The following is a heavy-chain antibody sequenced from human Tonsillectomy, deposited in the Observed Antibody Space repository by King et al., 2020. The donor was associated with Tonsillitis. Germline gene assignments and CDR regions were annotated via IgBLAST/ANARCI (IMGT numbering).Heavy chain of an antibody. CDR1: GFSLNTTGMC. CDR3: ARTSEYTMAAFFAF. V-gene: IGHV2-70*15. CDR2: IDWDEDK. J-gene: IGHJ4*02. Sequence: QVTLKESGPALVKPTQTLTLTCNFSGFSLNTTGMCVSWIRQPPGKALEWLARIDWDEDKYHNPSLRTRLIISKDTSKNQVVLTMTNVDPGDTTTYYCARTSEYTMAAFFAFWAQGIPVTVS. D-gene: IGHD5-18*01.